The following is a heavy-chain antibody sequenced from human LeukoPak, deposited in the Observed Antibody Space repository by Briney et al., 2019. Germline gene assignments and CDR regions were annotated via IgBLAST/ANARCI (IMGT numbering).Heavy chain of an antibody. Sequence: GASAKVSCKASGYTFTSYTMHWVRQAPGQRLEGLGWINAGNGNTKYSQKFQGRVTITRDTSASTAYMELSSLRSEDTAVYYCAREVYSSSWYWFDPWGQGTLVTVSS. CDR3: AREVYSSSWYWFDP. V-gene: IGHV1-3*01. CDR1: GYTFTSYT. J-gene: IGHJ5*02. CDR2: INAGNGNT. D-gene: IGHD6-13*01.